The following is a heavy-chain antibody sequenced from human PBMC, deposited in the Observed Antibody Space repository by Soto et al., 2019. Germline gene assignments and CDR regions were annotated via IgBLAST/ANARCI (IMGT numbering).Heavy chain of an antibody. Sequence: QVQLVQSGAEVKKPGASVKVSCKASGYTFTNYVIHWVRQAPGQSLEWMGWVGIGSTKTDYSQKFLGRVTFSRDTSANTAHMELSGLKSEDTAVYYCARDAVASATHPWGDAFDIWGQGTMVTVSS. V-gene: IGHV1-3*04. D-gene: IGHD3-16*01. CDR2: VGIGSTKT. CDR3: ARDAVASATHPWGDAFDI. J-gene: IGHJ3*02. CDR1: GYTFTNYV.